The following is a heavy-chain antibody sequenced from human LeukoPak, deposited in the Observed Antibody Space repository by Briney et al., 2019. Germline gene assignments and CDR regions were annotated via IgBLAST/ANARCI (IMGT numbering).Heavy chain of an antibody. CDR3: VKDMHQLLLDALDI. CDR1: EFTFSTYG. Sequence: GGSLRLSCAASEFTFSTYGMHWVRQAPGKGLDWVAFIRYDGSDKYYADSVKGRFTISRDNSKNMLSLQMNSLRPEDTAVYYCVKDMHQLLLDALDIWGQGTMVAVSS. D-gene: IGHD2-15*01. V-gene: IGHV3-30*02. CDR2: IRYDGSDK. J-gene: IGHJ3*02.